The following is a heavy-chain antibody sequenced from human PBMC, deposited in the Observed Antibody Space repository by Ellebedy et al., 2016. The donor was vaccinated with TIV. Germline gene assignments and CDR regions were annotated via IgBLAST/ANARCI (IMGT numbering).Heavy chain of an antibody. V-gene: IGHV3-23*01. CDR1: GFTFSDHA. CDR3: VKLDSSGFYYGRLDY. D-gene: IGHD3-22*01. CDR2: ITAGGGSI. Sequence: ESLKISCAASGFTFSDHAMTWVRQTPGKGLEWVSGITAGGGSIHYVDSVKGRFTISRDNSKKTLYLQMKSLRAEETAVYDCVKLDSSGFYYGRLDYWGQGTLVTVSS. J-gene: IGHJ4*02.